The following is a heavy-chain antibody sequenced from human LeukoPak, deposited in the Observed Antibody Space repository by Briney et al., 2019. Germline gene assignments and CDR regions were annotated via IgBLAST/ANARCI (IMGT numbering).Heavy chain of an antibody. D-gene: IGHD5-12*01. J-gene: IGHJ5*02. V-gene: IGHV1-2*02. CDR1: GYTFTGYY. CDR2: INPNSGGT. CDR3: ARDHSGYENWFDP. Sequence: ASVKVSCKASGYTFTGYYMHWVRQAPGQGLEWTGWINPNSGGTNYAQKFQGRVTMTRDTSISTAYMELSRLRSDDTAVYYCARDHSGYENWFDPWGQGTLVTVSS.